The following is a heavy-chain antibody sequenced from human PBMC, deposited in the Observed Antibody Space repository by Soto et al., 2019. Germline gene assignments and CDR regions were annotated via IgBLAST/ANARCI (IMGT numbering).Heavy chain of an antibody. V-gene: IGHV1-24*01. Sequence: SAKASCKVSGYTLTGISLRWARQAPGKGLEWMGGFDPENGETIYAQKFQGRVTMTADTSTSTAYMELRSLRSDDTAVYYCARAPDCSSTSCRPTDYWGQGTLVTVSS. J-gene: IGHJ4*02. CDR3: ARAPDCSSTSCRPTDY. CDR1: GYTLTGIS. CDR2: FDPENGET. D-gene: IGHD2-2*01.